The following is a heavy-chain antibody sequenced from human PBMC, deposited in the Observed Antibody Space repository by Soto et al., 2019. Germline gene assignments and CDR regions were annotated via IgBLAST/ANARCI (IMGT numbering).Heavy chain of an antibody. J-gene: IGHJ4*02. D-gene: IGHD4-17*01. Sequence: QVQLVQSGAEVKRPGSSVKVSCKASGGTFSSYAISWVRQAPGQGLEWMGGIIPIFGTANYAQKFQGRVTITADESTSTAYMELSSLRSEDTAVYYCASGDYGDYGVEGYFDYWGQGTLVTVSS. CDR1: GGTFSSYA. CDR3: ASGDYGDYGVEGYFDY. V-gene: IGHV1-69*01. CDR2: IIPIFGTA.